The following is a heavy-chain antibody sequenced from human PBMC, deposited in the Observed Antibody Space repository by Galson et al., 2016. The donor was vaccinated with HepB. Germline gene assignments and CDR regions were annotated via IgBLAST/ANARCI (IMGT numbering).Heavy chain of an antibody. D-gene: IGHD2-2*01. CDR2: INPSGGST. CDR3: AREVLYCSSTSCFIDY. CDR1: GYIFTSYY. J-gene: IGHJ4*02. Sequence: SVKVSCKASGYIFTSYYMHWVRQAPGQGLEWMGVINPSGGSTSYAQSLQGRVTMTRSTPTSTVYMELSSLRSEDTAVYYCAREVLYCSSTSCFIDYWGQGTLVTVSS. V-gene: IGHV1-46*01.